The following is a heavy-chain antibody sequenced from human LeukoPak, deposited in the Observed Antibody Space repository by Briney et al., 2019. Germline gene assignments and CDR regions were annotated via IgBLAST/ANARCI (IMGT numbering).Heavy chain of an antibody. J-gene: IGHJ4*02. V-gene: IGHV3-7*01. CDR2: IKQDGSEK. CDR3: ARGMVGVPVEFDY. Sequence: GGSLRLSCAASGVTFSGYSMNWVRQAPGKGLEWVANIKQDGSEKYYVDSVKGRFTISRDNAKNSLYLQMNSLRAEDTAVYYCARGMVGVPVEFDYWGQGTLVTVSS. CDR1: GVTFSGYS. D-gene: IGHD1-26*01.